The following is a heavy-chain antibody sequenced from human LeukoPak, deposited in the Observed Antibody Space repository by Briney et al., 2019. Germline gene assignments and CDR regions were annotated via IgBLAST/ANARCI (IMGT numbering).Heavy chain of an antibody. CDR1: GYNFTSYD. V-gene: IGHV1-18*01. CDR2: ISAYNGNT. D-gene: IGHD6-13*01. J-gene: IGHJ6*02. Sequence: GASVKVSCKASGYNFTSYDINWVRQAPGQGLEWMGWISAYNGNTNYAQKLQGRVTMTTDTSTSTAYMELRSLRSDDTAVYYCARDYGDDSSSWYLQPDNYYGMDVWGQGTTVTVSS. CDR3: ARDYGDDSSSWYLQPDNYYGMDV.